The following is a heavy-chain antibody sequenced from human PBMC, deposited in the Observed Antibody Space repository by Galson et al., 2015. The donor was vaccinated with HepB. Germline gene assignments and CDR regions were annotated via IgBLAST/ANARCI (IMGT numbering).Heavy chain of an antibody. CDR1: GFTFSDYA. CDR2: ISYDGSDK. D-gene: IGHD2-2*01. J-gene: IGHJ4*02. V-gene: IGHV3-30*04. Sequence: SLRLSCAASGFTFSDYALHWVRQAPGKGLEWVAIISYDGSDKYYADSVKGRFTISRDNSKNTLYLQMNSLRAEDTAVYYCARDGGGHIVVVPEGGFDYWGQGTLVTVSS. CDR3: ARDGGGHIVVVPEGGFDY.